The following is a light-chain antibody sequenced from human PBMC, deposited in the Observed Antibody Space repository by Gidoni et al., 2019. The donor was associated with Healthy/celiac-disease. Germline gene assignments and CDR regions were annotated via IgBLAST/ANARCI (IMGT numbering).Light chain of an antibody. Sequence: DIQMTQSPSSLSASVGDRVTITCQASQDISNYLNWYQQKPGKAPKLLIYDASNLETGVPSRCSGSGSGTDFTFTISSLQPEDIATYYCQQSITFGQXTRLEIK. V-gene: IGKV1-33*01. CDR1: QDISNY. J-gene: IGKJ5*01. CDR2: DAS. CDR3: QQSIT.